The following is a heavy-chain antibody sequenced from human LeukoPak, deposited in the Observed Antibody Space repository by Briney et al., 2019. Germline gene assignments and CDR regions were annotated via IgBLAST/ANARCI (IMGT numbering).Heavy chain of an antibody. CDR2: IFRSGST. Sequence: SETLSLTCTVSGGSISSGGYYWSWVRQYPGKGLKWFGYIFRSGSTYYNPSLKSRITISIDTSKNQFSLRLNSVTAADTAVYYCARAPLPYGGNSGFDYWGQGTLVTVSS. D-gene: IGHD4-23*01. CDR1: GGSISSGGYY. J-gene: IGHJ4*02. CDR3: ARAPLPYGGNSGFDY. V-gene: IGHV4-31*03.